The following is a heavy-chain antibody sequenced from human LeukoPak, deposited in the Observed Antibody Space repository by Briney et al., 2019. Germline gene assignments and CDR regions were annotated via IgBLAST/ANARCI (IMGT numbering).Heavy chain of an antibody. V-gene: IGHV4-61*02. J-gene: IGHJ4*02. CDR2: IYTSGST. Sequence: SETLSLTCTVSGGSISSGSYYWSWIRQPAGKGLEWIGRIYTSGSTNYNPSLKSRVTISVDTSKNQFSLKLSSVTAADTAVYYCALLGSGSYSFDYWGQGTLVTVSS. CDR3: ALLGSGSYSFDY. CDR1: GGSISSGSYY. D-gene: IGHD3-10*01.